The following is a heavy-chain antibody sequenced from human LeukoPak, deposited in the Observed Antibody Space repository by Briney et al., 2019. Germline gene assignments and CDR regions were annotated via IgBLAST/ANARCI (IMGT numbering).Heavy chain of an antibody. CDR3: AKATRRETMIVLHDY. V-gene: IGHV3-53*01. CDR1: GFTVSNNY. Sequence: GGSLRLSCAASGFTVSNNYMSWVRRAPGKGLEWVSFIYSGGSTYYADSVKGRFTISRDNSKNTLYLQMNSLRAEDTAVYYCAKATRRETMIVLHDYRGQGTLVTVSS. CDR2: IYSGGST. D-gene: IGHD3-22*01. J-gene: IGHJ4*02.